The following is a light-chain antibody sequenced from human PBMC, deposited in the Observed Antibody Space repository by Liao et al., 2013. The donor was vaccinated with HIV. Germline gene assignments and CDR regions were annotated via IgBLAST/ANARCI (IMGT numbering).Light chain of an antibody. CDR1: NIGGQS. CDR2: DNR. Sequence: SYELTQPPSVSVAPGETARITCGGRNIGGQSVHWYQQKAGQAPVVVMYDNRDRPSGIPERFSGSNSGNTATLTISGTQAMDEADYYCQAWDSSTVVFGGGTKLTVL. J-gene: IGLJ3*02. CDR3: QAWDSSTVV. V-gene: IGLV3-21*01.